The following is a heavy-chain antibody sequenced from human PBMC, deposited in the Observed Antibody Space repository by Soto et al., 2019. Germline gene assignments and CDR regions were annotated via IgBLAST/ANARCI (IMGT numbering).Heavy chain of an antibody. CDR1: GGSISIGGYY. D-gene: IGHD3-9*01. V-gene: IGHV4-31*03. CDR2: IFYSGST. J-gene: IGHJ5*02. Sequence: SETLSLTCTVSGGSISIGGYYWTWIRQHPGKGLEWIGNIFYSGSTNYNPSLRSRVTILVDTSKNQFSLNLNSVTAADTAVYYCARQYYDILTGHNWFDPWGQGTLVTVSS. CDR3: ARQYYDILTGHNWFDP.